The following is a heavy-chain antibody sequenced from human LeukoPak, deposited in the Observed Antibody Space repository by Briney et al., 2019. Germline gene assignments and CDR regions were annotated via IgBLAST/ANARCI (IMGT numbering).Heavy chain of an antibody. Sequence: GGSLRLSCAVSGFTFSNYWMSWVRQAPGKGLEWVANIKQDESDKYYVDSVKGRFTISRDNAKNSLYLQMNSLRAEDTAIYYCARDKIVGASKFDYWGREPWSPSPQ. CDR3: ARDKIVGASKFDY. CDR1: GFTFSNYW. V-gene: IGHV3-7*01. J-gene: IGHJ4*02. D-gene: IGHD1-26*01. CDR2: IKQDESDK.